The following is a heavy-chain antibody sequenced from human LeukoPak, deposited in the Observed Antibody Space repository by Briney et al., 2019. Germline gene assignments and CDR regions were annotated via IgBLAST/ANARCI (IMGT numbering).Heavy chain of an antibody. CDR3: ARDSPRDNIVYYYYMDV. D-gene: IGHD3-16*02. CDR1: GSSISSSY. J-gene: IGHJ6*03. CDR2: IYPSGTT. V-gene: IGHV4-4*07. Sequence: PSETLSLTFTFSGSSISSSYWGWIRQSGGKGLEWIGRIYPSGTTTYNPSLRSRVTISVDKSKNQFSLNLTSVTAADTAIYYCARDSPRDNIVYYYYMDVWGKGTTVTVSS.